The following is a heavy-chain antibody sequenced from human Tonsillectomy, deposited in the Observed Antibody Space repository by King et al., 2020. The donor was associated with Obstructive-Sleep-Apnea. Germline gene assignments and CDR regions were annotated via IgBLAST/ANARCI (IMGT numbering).Heavy chain of an antibody. Sequence: VQLVESGGGLVKPGGSLRLSCAASGFTFSSYSMNWVRQAPGKGLEWVSSISSSSSYLYYAVSVKGRFTISRDNAKNSLYLQMNSLRAEDTAVYYCAKIPAASPVPYYYGMDVWGQGTTVTVSS. CDR1: GFTFSSYS. V-gene: IGHV3-21*01. CDR3: AKIPAASPVPYYYGMDV. CDR2: ISSSSSYL. J-gene: IGHJ6*02. D-gene: IGHD2-2*01.